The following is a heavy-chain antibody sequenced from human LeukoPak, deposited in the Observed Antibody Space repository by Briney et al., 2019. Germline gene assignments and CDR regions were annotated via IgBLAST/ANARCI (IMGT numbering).Heavy chain of an antibody. J-gene: IGHJ5*02. CDR3: ARTYYYGSGSPTWFDP. CDR2: IYPGDSDT. D-gene: IGHD3-10*01. Sequence: GASLKISCKGSGYSFTSYWIGWVRQMPGKGLEGMGIIYPGDSDTRYSPSFQGQVTISADKSISTAYLQWSSLKAPDTAMYYCARTYYYGSGSPTWFDPWGQGTLVTVSS. V-gene: IGHV5-51*01. CDR1: GYSFTSYW.